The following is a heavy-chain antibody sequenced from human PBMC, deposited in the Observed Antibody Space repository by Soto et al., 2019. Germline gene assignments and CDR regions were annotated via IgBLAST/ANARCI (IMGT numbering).Heavy chain of an antibody. J-gene: IGHJ4*02. CDR2: VSIGGST. D-gene: IGHD2-15*01. CDR3: AKRRGAGGHFDY. Sequence: DVQLLESGGGLVQPEGSLRLSYAASGFTFSSYAMGWVRQGPGKGLEWVAVVSIGGSTHYADSVRGRFTISRDNSKNTLSLQMNSLTAEDTAVYFCAKRRGAGGHFDYWGQGALVTVSS. CDR1: GFTFSSYA. V-gene: IGHV3-23*01.